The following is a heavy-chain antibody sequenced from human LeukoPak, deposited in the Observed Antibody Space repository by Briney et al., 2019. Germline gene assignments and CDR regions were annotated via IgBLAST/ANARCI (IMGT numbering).Heavy chain of an antibody. CDR2: ISYDGSNK. Sequence: GGSLRLSCAASGFTFSSYAMHWVRQAPGKGLEWVAVISYDGSNKYYADSVKGRFTISRDNSKNTLYLQMNSLRAEDTAVYYCARGGLGGAAAGDLYWGQGTLVTVSS. CDR1: GFTFSSYA. J-gene: IGHJ4*02. D-gene: IGHD6-13*01. CDR3: ARGGLGGAAAGDLY. V-gene: IGHV3-30-3*01.